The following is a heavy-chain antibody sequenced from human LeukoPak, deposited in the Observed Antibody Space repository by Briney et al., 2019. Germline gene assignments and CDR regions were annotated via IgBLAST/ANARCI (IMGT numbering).Heavy chain of an antibody. Sequence: PGGSLRLSCAASGLTFSSYAMSWVRQAPGKGLEWVSVIYSGGSTYYADSVKGRFTISRDNSKNTLYLQMNSLRAEDTAVYYCTRGVLGVDYWGQGTLVTVSS. CDR2: IYSGGST. V-gene: IGHV3-66*01. CDR3: TRGVLGVDY. CDR1: GLTFSSYA. J-gene: IGHJ4*02. D-gene: IGHD3-16*01.